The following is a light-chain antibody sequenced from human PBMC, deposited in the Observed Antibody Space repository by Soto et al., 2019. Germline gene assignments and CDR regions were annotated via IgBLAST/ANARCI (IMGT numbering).Light chain of an antibody. V-gene: IGKV4-1*01. J-gene: IGKJ1*01. CDR3: QQYYGPPRT. Sequence: DLVLTQSPDSLSVSMGERATINCKSIQIVLYISNNKNYLAWYQQKPGQPPKLLIYWASTRESGVPDRFSGSGSGTDFTLTISSLQAEDVAVYYCQQYYGPPRTFGQGTKVDIK. CDR2: WAS. CDR1: QIVLYISNNKNY.